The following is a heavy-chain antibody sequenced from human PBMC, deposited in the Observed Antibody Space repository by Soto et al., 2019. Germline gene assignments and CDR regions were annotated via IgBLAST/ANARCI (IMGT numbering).Heavy chain of an antibody. V-gene: IGHV1-8*01. CDR3: ARGHGVGYFDWLWRVPLNWFDP. CDR1: GYTFTSYD. CDR2: MNPNSGNT. D-gene: IGHD3-9*01. Sequence: ASVKVSCKASGYTFTSYDINWVRQATGQGLEWMGWMNPNSGNTGYAQKFQGRVTMTRNTSISTAYMELSSLRSEDTAVYYWARGHGVGYFDWLWRVPLNWFDPWGQGTLVTVSS. J-gene: IGHJ5*02.